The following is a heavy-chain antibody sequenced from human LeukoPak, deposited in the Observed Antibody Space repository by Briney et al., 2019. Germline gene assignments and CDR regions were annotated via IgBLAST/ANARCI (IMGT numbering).Heavy chain of an antibody. D-gene: IGHD3-22*01. CDR3: ARAPRSSGYYLY. J-gene: IGHJ4*02. Sequence: SQTLSLTCTVSGGSISSGSYYWSWIRQPAGKGLEWIGRIYTSGSTNYNPSLRSRVTISVDTSKNQFSLKLSSVTAADTAVYYCARAPRSSGYYLYWGQGTLVTVSS. V-gene: IGHV4-61*02. CDR1: GGSISSGSYY. CDR2: IYTSGST.